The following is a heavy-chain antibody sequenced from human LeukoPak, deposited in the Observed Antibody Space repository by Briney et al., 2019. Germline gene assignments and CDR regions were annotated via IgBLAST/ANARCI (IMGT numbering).Heavy chain of an antibody. V-gene: IGHV1-46*01. CDR1: GYTFTSYY. D-gene: IGHD6-19*01. CDR3: ARGNSGWYWFDP. Sequence: AASVKVSCKASGYTFTSYYMHWVRQAQAPGQGLEWMGTINTSGDSTSYAQKFQGRVTMTRDTSTSTVYMELSSLRSEDTAVYYCARGNSGWYWFDPWGQGTLVTVSS. J-gene: IGHJ5*02. CDR2: INTSGDST.